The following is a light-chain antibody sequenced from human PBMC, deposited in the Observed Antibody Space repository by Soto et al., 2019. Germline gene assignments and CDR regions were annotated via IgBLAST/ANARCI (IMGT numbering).Light chain of an antibody. J-gene: IGKJ1*01. Sequence: DVRVSQSAATLSSSIGDRVTITCRASQSISSWLAWYQQKPRKAPKLLIYDASSLESGVPSRFRGSGSETDFTLTITSLQPEDFATYYCQQSYTPPRTFGQGTKL. V-gene: IGKV1-39*01. CDR1: QSISSW. CDR2: DAS. CDR3: QQSYTPPRT.